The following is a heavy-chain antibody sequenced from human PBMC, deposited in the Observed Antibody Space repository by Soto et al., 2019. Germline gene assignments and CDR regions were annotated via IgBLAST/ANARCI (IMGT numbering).Heavy chain of an antibody. J-gene: IGHJ4*02. Sequence: SETLSLTCTVSNGSIRAYYWNWIRQPAGKGLEWIGRIYSTGTTYFNPSLKSRVTMSVDTSTNQFSLRLTSVTAADTAMYYCARSSPRGEQLFFDFWGQGALVTVSS. CDR2: IYSTGTT. CDR3: ARSSPRGEQLFFDF. CDR1: NGSIRAYY. D-gene: IGHD1-26*01. V-gene: IGHV4-4*07.